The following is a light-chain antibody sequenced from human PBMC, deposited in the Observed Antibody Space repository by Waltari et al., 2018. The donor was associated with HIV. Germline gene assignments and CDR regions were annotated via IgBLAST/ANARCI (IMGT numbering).Light chain of an antibody. Sequence: QSALPHPASVSGSPAQSITLHCTGTQSDVESYNIVSWYQQHPGKAPKLMIYEGSKRPSGVSNRFSGSKSGNTASLTISGLQAEDEADYYCCSYAGSNTFVFGTGTKVTVL. CDR2: EGS. V-gene: IGLV2-23*03. CDR1: QSDVESYNI. J-gene: IGLJ1*01. CDR3: CSYAGSNTFV.